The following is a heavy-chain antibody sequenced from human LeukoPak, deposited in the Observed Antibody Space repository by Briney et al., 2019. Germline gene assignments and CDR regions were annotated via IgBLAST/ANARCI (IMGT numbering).Heavy chain of an antibody. Sequence: GGSLRLSCAASGFTFSSYSMNWVRQAPGKGLEWVSSISSSSSYIYYADSVKGRFTISRDNAKNSLYLQMNSLRAEDTAVYYCAREPPPRSGVTGGFYWGQGTLVTVSS. CDR2: ISSSSSYI. CDR1: GFTFSSYS. D-gene: IGHD2-21*02. V-gene: IGHV3-21*01. J-gene: IGHJ4*02. CDR3: AREPPPRSGVTGGFY.